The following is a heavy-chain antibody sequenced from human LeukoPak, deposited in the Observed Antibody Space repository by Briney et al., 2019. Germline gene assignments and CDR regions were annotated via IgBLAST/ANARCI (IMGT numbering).Heavy chain of an antibody. J-gene: IGHJ6*02. V-gene: IGHV3-21*01. D-gene: IGHD6-6*01. CDR1: GFIFSTYR. CDR2: FSYTSKNI. CDR3: ARGGGDIARRPNYYHGMDV. Sequence: ESGGSLRLSCAASGFIFSTYRMNWVRQAPGKGLEWVSSFSYTSKNIFYADSVKGRFTISADNARKTLFLQMNSLRAEDTGLYYCARGGGDIARRPNYYHGMDVWGQGTTVIVSS.